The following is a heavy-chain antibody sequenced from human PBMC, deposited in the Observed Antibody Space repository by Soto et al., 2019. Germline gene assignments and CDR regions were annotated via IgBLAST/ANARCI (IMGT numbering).Heavy chain of an antibody. CDR2: IYYSGST. V-gene: IGHV4-39*01. J-gene: IGHJ4*02. D-gene: IGHD3-22*01. Sequence: QLQLQESGPGLVKPSETLSLTCTVSGGSSSSSSYYWGWFRQPPGKGLEWIGSIYYSGSTYYNPSLKSRVTISVDTSKNQFSLKLSSVTAADTAVYYCARHLDSSGYYKPLYYFDYWGQGTLVTVSS. CDR3: ARHLDSSGYYKPLYYFDY. CDR1: GGSSSSSSYY.